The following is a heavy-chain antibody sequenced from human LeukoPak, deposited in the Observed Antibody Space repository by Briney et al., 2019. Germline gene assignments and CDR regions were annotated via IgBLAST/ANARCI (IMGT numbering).Heavy chain of an antibody. CDR3: ARVWSGSSSGHDYYYFGMDV. CDR1: GGSISSYS. Sequence: SDTLSLTCTASGGSISSYSWSWLRQPPGKGLEWIGVIYYSGSTTYNPPRESRVSFSVAASKIQFSLKRSSLTAADTAVYYCARVWSGSSSGHDYYYFGMDVWGQGTTVTVSS. V-gene: IGHV4-59*07. CDR2: IYYSGST. D-gene: IGHD6-6*01. J-gene: IGHJ6*02.